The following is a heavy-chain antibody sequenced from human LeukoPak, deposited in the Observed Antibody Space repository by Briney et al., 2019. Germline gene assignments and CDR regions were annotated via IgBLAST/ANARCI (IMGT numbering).Heavy chain of an antibody. D-gene: IGHD2-15*01. CDR2: IYYSGST. V-gene: IGHV4-59*12. CDR1: GGSISSYY. Sequence: ETXSLTCTVPGGSISSYYWSWVQQPPGKGLEWIGYIYYSGSTNYNPSLKSRVTISVDTSKNQFSLELSSVTAADTAVYYSAREPYCSGGGCYDGAFDIWGQGTMVTVSS. J-gene: IGHJ3*02. CDR3: AREPYCSGGGCYDGAFDI.